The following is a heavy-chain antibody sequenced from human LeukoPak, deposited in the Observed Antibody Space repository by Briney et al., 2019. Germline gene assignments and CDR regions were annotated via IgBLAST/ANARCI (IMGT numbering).Heavy chain of an antibody. CDR2: IYYSGST. CDR1: GGSISSYY. CDR3: ASYSYYYDSSGYFDY. J-gene: IGHJ4*02. Sequence: SETLSLTYTVSGGSISSYYWSWIRQPPGKGLEWIGYIYYSGSTNYNPSLKSRVTISVDTSKNQFSLKLSSVTAADTAVYYCASYSYYYDSSGYFDYWGQGTLVTVSS. V-gene: IGHV4-59*01. D-gene: IGHD3-22*01.